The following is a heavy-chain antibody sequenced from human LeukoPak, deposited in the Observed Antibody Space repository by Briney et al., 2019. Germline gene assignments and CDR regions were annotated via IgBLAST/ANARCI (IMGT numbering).Heavy chain of an antibody. CDR2: ISRSSRTT. Sequence: GGSLRLSCAASGFTFSSYSMNWVRQAPGKGLEWVSYISRSSRTTYYADPVKGRFTFSRDNAKNSLYLQMNSLRDEDTAVYYCARDYDILTGYSRFDPWGQGTLVTVSS. D-gene: IGHD3-9*01. CDR1: GFTFSSYS. CDR3: ARDYDILTGYSRFDP. V-gene: IGHV3-48*02. J-gene: IGHJ5*02.